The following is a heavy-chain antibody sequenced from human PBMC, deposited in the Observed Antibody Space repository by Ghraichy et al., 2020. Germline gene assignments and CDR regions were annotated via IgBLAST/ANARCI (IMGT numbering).Heavy chain of an antibody. CDR3: AKEPHQILFDCFEY. CDR1: GFTVSTFA. Sequence: GGSLTLSCAASGFTVSTFAMAWVRQTPEKGLEWVSSISGAGGSTYYADSVEGRFTISKDNSKNILYLEMNSLRVEDTAVYYCAKEPHQILFDCFEYWGQGTQVTVSS. D-gene: IGHD2-21*01. V-gene: IGHV3-23*01. CDR2: ISGAGGST. J-gene: IGHJ4*02.